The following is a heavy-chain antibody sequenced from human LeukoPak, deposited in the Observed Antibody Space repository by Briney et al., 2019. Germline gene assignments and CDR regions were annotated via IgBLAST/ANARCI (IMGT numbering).Heavy chain of an antibody. CDR3: ARVTNYASVRANDF. J-gene: IGHJ4*02. CDR2: ISYDGTNK. Sequence: GRSPRLSCAASGFTFSSYAMHWVRQAPGKGLEWVAVISYDGTNKYYADSVKGRFTISRDNSKNTLYLQMNSLRTEDTAVYYCARVTNYASVRANDFWGQGTLVTVSS. D-gene: IGHD3-10*01. V-gene: IGHV3-30*04. CDR1: GFTFSSYA.